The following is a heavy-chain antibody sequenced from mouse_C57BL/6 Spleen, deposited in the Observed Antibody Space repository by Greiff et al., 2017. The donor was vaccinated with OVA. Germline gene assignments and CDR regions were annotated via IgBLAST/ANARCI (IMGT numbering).Heavy chain of an antibody. CDR2: IDPSDSYT. J-gene: IGHJ2*01. CDR1: GYTFTSYW. CDR3: ARGGKSRGYFDY. V-gene: IGHV1-69*01. Sequence: QVQLQQPGAELVMPGASVKLSCKASGYTFTSYWMHWVKQRPGQGLEWIGEIDPSDSYTNYNQKFKGKSTLTVDKSSSTAYMQLSSLTSEDSAVYYCARGGKSRGYFDYWGQGTTLTVSS.